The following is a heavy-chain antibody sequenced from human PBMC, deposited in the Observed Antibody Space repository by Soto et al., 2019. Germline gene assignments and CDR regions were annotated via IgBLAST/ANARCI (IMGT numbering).Heavy chain of an antibody. V-gene: IGHV1-2*02. J-gene: IGHJ5*02. D-gene: IGHD3-22*01. Sequence: ASVKVSCKASGYTFTGYYMHWVRQAPGQGLEWMGWINPNSGGTNYAQKFQGRVTMTRDTSISTAYMELSRLRSDDTAVYYCARDRSDYYDSSGYYGYWFDPWGQGTLVTVSS. CDR3: ARDRSDYYDSSGYYGYWFDP. CDR2: INPNSGGT. CDR1: GYTFTGYY.